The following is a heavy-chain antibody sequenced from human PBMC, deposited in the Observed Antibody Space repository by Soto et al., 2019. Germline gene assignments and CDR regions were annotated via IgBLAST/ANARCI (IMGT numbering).Heavy chain of an antibody. J-gene: IGHJ6*02. CDR1: GLTVSSNY. D-gene: IGHD3-22*01. Sequence: GGSLRLSCAASGLTVSSNYMSWVRQAPGKGLEWVSVIYSGGSTYYADSVKGRFTISRDNSKNTLYLQMNSLRAEDTAVYYCARDGPYYYDSSGYYGMDVWGQGTTVTVSS. CDR3: ARDGPYYYDSSGYYGMDV. CDR2: IYSGGST. V-gene: IGHV3-53*01.